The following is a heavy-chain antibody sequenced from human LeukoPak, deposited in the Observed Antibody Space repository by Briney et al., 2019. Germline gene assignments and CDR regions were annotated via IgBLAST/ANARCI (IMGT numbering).Heavy chain of an antibody. J-gene: IGHJ4*02. CDR1: GGSISSSSYY. D-gene: IGHD2-15*01. V-gene: IGHV3-23*01. CDR2: ISPSGGIT. Sequence: ETLSLTCTVSGGSISSSSYYWGWIRQPPGKGLEWVSGISPSGGITYYTDSVRGRFTISRDNSKNTVSLQMNSLRGEDTAVYYCAKRRGDCSGGQGCGDYWGQGTLVTVSS. CDR3: AKRRGDCSGGQGCGDY.